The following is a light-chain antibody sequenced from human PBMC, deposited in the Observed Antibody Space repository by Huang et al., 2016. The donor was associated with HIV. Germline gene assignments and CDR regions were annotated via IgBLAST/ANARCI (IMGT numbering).Light chain of an antibody. CDR1: QSVKKN. Sequence: DMVMTQSPGTLSVSPGERATLSCRASQSVKKNLAWYQTKPGQTPRLLISGVSTRDTGVPARFIGNGSETEFTLTITSVQSEDSAVYYCQQYNNWPPYDFGQGTKLEIK. J-gene: IGKJ2*01. CDR2: GVS. V-gene: IGKV3-15*01. CDR3: QQYNNWPPYD.